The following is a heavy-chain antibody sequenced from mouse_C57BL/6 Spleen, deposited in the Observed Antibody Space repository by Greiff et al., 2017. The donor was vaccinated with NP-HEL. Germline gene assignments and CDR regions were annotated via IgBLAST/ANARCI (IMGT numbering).Heavy chain of an antibody. CDR3: ARELSSYAMDY. Sequence: EVRLVESGGDLVKPGGSLKLSCAASGFTFSSYGMSWVRQTPDKRLEWVATISSGGSYTYYPDSVKGRFTISRDNAKNTLYLQMSSLKSEDTAMYYCARELSSYAMDYWGQGTSVTVSS. CDR2: ISSGGSYT. J-gene: IGHJ4*01. CDR1: GFTFSSYG. V-gene: IGHV5-6*01. D-gene: IGHD1-1*02.